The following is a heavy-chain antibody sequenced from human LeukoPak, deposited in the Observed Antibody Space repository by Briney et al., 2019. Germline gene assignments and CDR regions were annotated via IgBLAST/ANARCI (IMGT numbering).Heavy chain of an antibody. CDR3: ARSRGSLHYYYMDV. J-gene: IGHJ6*03. CDR1: GFTFSSYW. CDR2: IKQDGSEK. Sequence: GGSLRLSCAASGFTFSSYWMSWVRQAPGKGLEWVANIKQDGSEKYYVDSVKGRFTISRDNAKNSLYLQMNSPRAEDTAVYYCARSRGSLHYYYMDVWGKGTTVTVSS. V-gene: IGHV3-7*01. D-gene: IGHD3-16*01.